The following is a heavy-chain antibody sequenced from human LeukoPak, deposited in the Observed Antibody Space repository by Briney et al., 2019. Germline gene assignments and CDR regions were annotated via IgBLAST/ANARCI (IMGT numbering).Heavy chain of an antibody. Sequence: TGGSLRLSCAASGFTFSSYAMSWVRQAPGKGLEWVSAISGSGGSTYYADSVKGRFTISRDNSKNTLYLQMNSLRAEDTAVYCCAKHPLTYYYDSSGYYLYYFDYWGQGTLVTVSS. J-gene: IGHJ4*02. CDR3: AKHPLTYYYDSSGYYLYYFDY. CDR2: ISGSGGST. CDR1: GFTFSSYA. D-gene: IGHD3-22*01. V-gene: IGHV3-23*01.